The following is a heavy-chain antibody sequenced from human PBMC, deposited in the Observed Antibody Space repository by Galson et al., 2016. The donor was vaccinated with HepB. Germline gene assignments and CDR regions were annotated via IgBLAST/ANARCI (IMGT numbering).Heavy chain of an antibody. D-gene: IGHD5-24*01. CDR1: GYTFIDYY. CDR3: AKWRANGSDY. J-gene: IGHJ4*02. CDR2: VDPEDGET. V-gene: IGHV1-69-2*01. Sequence: VKVSCKVSGYTFIDYYMHWVQQAPGKGPEWMGLVDPEDGETIYAEKFQGRVTITADTSTDTAYMELSSLRSDDTAVYYCAKWRANGSDYWCQGTLVTVSS.